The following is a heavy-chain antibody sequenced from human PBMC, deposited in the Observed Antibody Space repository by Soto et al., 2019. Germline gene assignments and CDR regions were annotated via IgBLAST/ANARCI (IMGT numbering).Heavy chain of an antibody. D-gene: IGHD6-19*01. CDR3: ARRYGWLYFDY. CDR1: GDSISSSNYF. J-gene: IGHJ4*02. CDR2: IFYSGST. V-gene: IGHV4-39*01. Sequence: PSETLSLTCTVSGDSISSSNYFWGWIRQPPGKGLEWIGTIFYSGSTYYNPSLKSRVTIFVDTSKNQFSLRLISVTAADTALYYCARRYGWLYFDYWGQGSLVTVSS.